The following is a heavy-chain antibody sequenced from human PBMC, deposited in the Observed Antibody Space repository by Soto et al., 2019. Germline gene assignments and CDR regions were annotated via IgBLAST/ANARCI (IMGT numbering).Heavy chain of an antibody. CDR3: AKRGVDTFGLSY. D-gene: IGHD3-10*01. CDR1: GFXXXXXW. CDR2: INTDGSST. V-gene: IGHV3-74*01. Sequence: EVQLVESGGGXXXXGGXXXLSCAVSGFXXXXXWMHXXXXXXGXGLVWVSRINTDGSSTSYADSVKGRFTISRDNAKNTLYLQMNSLRVEDTAMYYCAKRGVDTFGLSYWGQGTLVTVSS. J-gene: IGHJ4*02.